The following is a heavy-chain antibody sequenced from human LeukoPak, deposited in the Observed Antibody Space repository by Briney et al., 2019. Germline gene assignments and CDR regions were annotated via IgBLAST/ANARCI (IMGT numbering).Heavy chain of an antibody. V-gene: IGHV1-3*01. CDR3: ARVAIWFGELLLFDY. CDR1: GYTFTSYA. CDR2: INAGNGNT. Sequence: GSVTVSCKASGYTFTSYAMHWVRQAPGQRIEWMGWINAGNGNTKYTQKFQGRVTITRDTSASTAYLQLSSLRSEDTAVYYCARVAIWFGELLLFDYWGQGTLVTVSS. J-gene: IGHJ4*02. D-gene: IGHD3-10*01.